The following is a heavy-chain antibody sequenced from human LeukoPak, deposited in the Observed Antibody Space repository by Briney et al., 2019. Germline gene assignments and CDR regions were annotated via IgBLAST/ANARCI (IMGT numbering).Heavy chain of an antibody. J-gene: IGHJ4*02. CDR3: AKDSSAYSGSYFDY. D-gene: IGHD1-26*01. CDR1: GFIFSNYG. V-gene: IGHV3-33*06. Sequence: GGSLRLSCTASGFIFSNYGLHWVRQAPGKGLEWVAVIWFDGSNKYYAESVKGRFTIPRDNSKNTLFLQMNSLRAEDTAVYYCAKDSSAYSGSYFDYWGQGTLVTVSS. CDR2: IWFDGSNK.